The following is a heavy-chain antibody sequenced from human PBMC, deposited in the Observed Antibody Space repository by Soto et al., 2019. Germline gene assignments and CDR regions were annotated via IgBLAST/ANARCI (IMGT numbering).Heavy chain of an antibody. Sequence: GGSLRLSCAVSGFTFSSFGMNWVRQAPGKGLEWISYITSDSSTRHYADFVKGRFTISRDNAKNSLYLQMNSLRAEDTAVYYCAREGRSGWNGLNWFDPWDQGTLVTVSS. J-gene: IGHJ5*02. CDR1: GFTFSSFG. CDR2: ITSDSSTR. V-gene: IGHV3-48*01. D-gene: IGHD6-19*01. CDR3: AREGRSGWNGLNWFDP.